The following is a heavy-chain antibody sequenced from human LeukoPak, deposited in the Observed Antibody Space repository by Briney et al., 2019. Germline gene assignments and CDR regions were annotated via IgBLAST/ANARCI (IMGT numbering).Heavy chain of an antibody. CDR2: IKQDGSEK. J-gene: IGHJ4*02. D-gene: IGHD6-19*01. CDR1: GFTFSSYS. Sequence: PGGSLRLSCAASGFTFSSYSMSWVRQAPGKGLEWVANIKQDGSEKYYVDSVKGRFTISRDNAKNSLYLQMNSLRAEDTAVYYCARARGCDYWGKGTLVTVSS. CDR3: ARARGCDY. V-gene: IGHV3-7*01.